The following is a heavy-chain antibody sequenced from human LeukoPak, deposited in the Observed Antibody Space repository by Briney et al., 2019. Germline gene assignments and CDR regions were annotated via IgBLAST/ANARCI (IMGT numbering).Heavy chain of an antibody. CDR3: AELGITMIGGV. D-gene: IGHD3-10*02. Sequence: PGGSLRLSCAASGFTVSSNYMNWVRQALGKGLEWVSYISSSGSTIYYADSVKGRFTISRDNAKNSLYLQMNSLRAEDTAVYYCAELGITMIGGVWGKGTTVTISS. V-gene: IGHV3-48*03. J-gene: IGHJ6*04. CDR1: GFTVSSNY. CDR2: ISSSGSTI.